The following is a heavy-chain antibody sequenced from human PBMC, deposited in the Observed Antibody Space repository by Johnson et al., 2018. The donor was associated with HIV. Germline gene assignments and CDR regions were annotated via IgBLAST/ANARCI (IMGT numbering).Heavy chain of an antibody. CDR2: INWNGGST. D-gene: IGHD2-21*02. V-gene: IGHV3-20*01. J-gene: IGHJ3*02. CDR3: VRVGKYCGDDCHLGVDAFDI. CDR1: GFTFDDYG. Sequence: VQLVESGGGVVRPGGSLRLSCAPSGFTFDDYGMSWVRQAPGKGLEWVSGINWNGGSTGYADSVKGRFTISRDNAKNSLYLDMNSLRVEDTALYDCVRVGKYCGDDCHLGVDAFDIWGQGTMVTVSS.